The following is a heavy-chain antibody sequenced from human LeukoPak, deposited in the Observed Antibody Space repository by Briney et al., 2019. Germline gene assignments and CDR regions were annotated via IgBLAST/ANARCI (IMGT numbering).Heavy chain of an antibody. V-gene: IGHV1-2*02. Sequence: ASVKVSCKASGYTFTGYYMHWVRQAPGQGLEWMGWINPNSGGTNYAQKFQGRVTMTRDTSISTAYMELSRLRSDDTAVYYCARGHDRVWFGELSHFNWFDPWGQGTLVTVSS. J-gene: IGHJ5*02. CDR2: INPNSGGT. CDR3: ARGHDRVWFGELSHFNWFDP. D-gene: IGHD3-10*01. CDR1: GYTFTGYY.